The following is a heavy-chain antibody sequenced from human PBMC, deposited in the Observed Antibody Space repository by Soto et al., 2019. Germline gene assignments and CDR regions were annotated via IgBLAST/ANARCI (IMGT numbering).Heavy chain of an antibody. D-gene: IGHD2-15*01. Sequence: SETLSLTCTVSGGSISSYYWSWIRQPPGKGLEWIGYIYYSGSTNYNPSLKSRVTISVDTSKNQFSLKLSSVTAADTAVYYCARLPEVVDAFDIWGQGTMVTVSS. CDR1: GGSISSYY. CDR3: ARLPEVVDAFDI. CDR2: IYYSGST. J-gene: IGHJ3*02. V-gene: IGHV4-59*08.